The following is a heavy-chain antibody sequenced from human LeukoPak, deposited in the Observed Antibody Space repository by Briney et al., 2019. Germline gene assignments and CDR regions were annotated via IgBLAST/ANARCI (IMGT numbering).Heavy chain of an antibody. CDR2: IYVGDSDT. CDR1: GYSFTSYW. D-gene: IGHD1-26*01. Sequence: GESLKISCKGSGYSFTSYWIGWVRQMPGKGLEWMGIIYVGDSDTRYSPSFQGHVTISADKSISTAYLQWSSLKASDTAMYYCARGSIVGATRNYFDYWGQGTLVTVSS. CDR3: ARGSIVGATRNYFDY. V-gene: IGHV5-51*01. J-gene: IGHJ4*02.